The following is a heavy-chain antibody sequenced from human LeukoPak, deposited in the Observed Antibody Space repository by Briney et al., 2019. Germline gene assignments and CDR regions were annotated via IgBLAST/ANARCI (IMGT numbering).Heavy chain of an antibody. V-gene: IGHV3-7*05. CDR3: AKSSLQVTAVADRFDY. J-gene: IGHJ4*02. CDR1: GFTFSSYW. D-gene: IGHD6-19*01. CDR2: VKQDGSEK. Sequence: GGSLRLSCAASGFTFSSYWMTWVRQAPGKGLDWVANVKQDGSEKFYVDSVKGRFTISRDNVQNSLFLQMNSLRAEDTAVYYCAKSSLQVTAVADRFDYWGQGTLVTVSS.